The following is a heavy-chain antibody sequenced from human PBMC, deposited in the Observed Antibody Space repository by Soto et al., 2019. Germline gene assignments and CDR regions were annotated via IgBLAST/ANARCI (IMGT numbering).Heavy chain of an antibody. V-gene: IGHV1-69*02. Sequence: QVQLVQSGAEVKRPGSSVKVSCKASGDTFNFYSINWVRQAPGLGREWLGRVNPILSLSNYAQRFQGRVTMTADKSTSTAYMILESLNSQDTTIDYCASSYGSGYRAFDYWGQGALVTVSS. CDR1: GDTFNFYS. D-gene: IGHD3-10*01. J-gene: IGHJ4*02. CDR3: ASSYGSGYRAFDY. CDR2: VNPILSLS.